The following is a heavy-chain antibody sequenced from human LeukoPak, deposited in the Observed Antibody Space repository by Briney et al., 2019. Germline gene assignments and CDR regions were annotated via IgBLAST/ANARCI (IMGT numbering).Heavy chain of an antibody. V-gene: IGHV4-4*02. Sequence: SETLSLTCAVSGGSISSGNWWSWVRQPPGKGLEWIGEIHHSGSTNYNPSLKSRVTISVDNSKNQFSLKVRSVTAADTAVYYCWHSGYESGFDYWGQGTLVTVSS. J-gene: IGHJ4*02. D-gene: IGHD5-12*01. CDR3: WHSGYESGFDY. CDR2: IHHSGST. CDR1: GGSISSGNW.